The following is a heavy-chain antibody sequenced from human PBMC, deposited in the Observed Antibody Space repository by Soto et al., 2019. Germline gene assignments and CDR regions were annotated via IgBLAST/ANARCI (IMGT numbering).Heavy chain of an antibody. CDR2: ISYDGSNK. CDR1: GFTFSSYG. V-gene: IGHV3-30*18. Sequence: GGSLRLSCAASGFTFSSYGMHWVRQAPGKGLEWVAVISYDGSNKYYADSVKGRFTISRDNSKNTLYLQMNSLRAEDTAVYYCAKDRAVLRFLEWLLYFDYWGQGTLVTVSS. CDR3: AKDRAVLRFLEWLLYFDY. D-gene: IGHD3-3*01. J-gene: IGHJ4*02.